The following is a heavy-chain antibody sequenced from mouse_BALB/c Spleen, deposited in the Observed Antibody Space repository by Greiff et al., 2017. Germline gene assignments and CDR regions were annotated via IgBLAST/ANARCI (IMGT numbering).Heavy chain of an antibody. Sequence: QVQLKQSGPGLVAPSQSLSITCTVSGFSLSRYSVHWVRQPPGKGLEWLGMIWGGGSTDYNSALKSRLSISKDNSKSQVFLKMNSLQTDDTAMYYCARNEGETARALYAMDYWGQGTSVTVSS. V-gene: IGHV2-6-4*01. J-gene: IGHJ4*01. CDR1: GFSLSRYS. D-gene: IGHD3-2*01. CDR2: IWGGGST. CDR3: ARNEGETARALYAMDY.